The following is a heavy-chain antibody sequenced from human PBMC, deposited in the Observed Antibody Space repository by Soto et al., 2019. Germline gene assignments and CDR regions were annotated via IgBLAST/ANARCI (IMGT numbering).Heavy chain of an antibody. V-gene: IGHV1-69*13. D-gene: IGHD3-22*01. Sequence: SVKVSCKASGGTFSTYAIDWVRQAPGQGLEWMGGIIPLFGTAKYAQNFQGRITITADESTNTAYTELRSLRSQDTAVYYCARGVHYDSSGYYYFYWGQGTLVTVSS. J-gene: IGHJ4*02. CDR3: ARGVHYDSSGYYYFY. CDR1: GGTFSTYA. CDR2: IIPLFGTA.